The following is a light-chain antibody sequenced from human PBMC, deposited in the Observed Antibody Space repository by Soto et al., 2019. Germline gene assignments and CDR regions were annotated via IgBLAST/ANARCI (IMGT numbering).Light chain of an antibody. CDR3: QKYNNAPST. Sequence: DLQMTQSQSSRSASVGDRVTITCRASKGISNYLAWYQQKPGKVPKLPIYTASTLQSGVPSRFSDSGSGTDFTLTLSSLQPKEVETDYCQKYNNAPSTFGQGTKVDIK. V-gene: IGKV1-27*01. CDR1: KGISNY. CDR2: TAS. J-gene: IGKJ1*01.